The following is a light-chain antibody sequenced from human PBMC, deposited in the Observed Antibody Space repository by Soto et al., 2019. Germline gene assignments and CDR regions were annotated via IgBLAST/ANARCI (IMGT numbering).Light chain of an antibody. Sequence: DIQMTQSPSSLSASVGDNLTITCRAGQSISTYLNWYQHKPGTAPRVLIHSASTLQSGVPSRFSGRGSGTDFTLTISSLQPEDFTSYYCQQSYGIPYTFGQGTKLEIK. J-gene: IGKJ2*01. V-gene: IGKV1-39*01. CDR2: SAS. CDR1: QSISTY. CDR3: QQSYGIPYT.